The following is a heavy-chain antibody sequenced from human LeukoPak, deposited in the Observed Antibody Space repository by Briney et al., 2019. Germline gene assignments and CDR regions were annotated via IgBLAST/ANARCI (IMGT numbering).Heavy chain of an antibody. CDR1: EFTFSNYA. CDR3: AKVAGSSGWYGGNAFDI. CDR2: ISGDGDSR. J-gene: IGHJ3*02. D-gene: IGHD6-19*01. V-gene: IGHV3-23*01. Sequence: PGGSLRLSCAASEFTFSNYAMTWVRQTPGKGLERVSGISGDGDSRYYADSVNGQFTISRDNSKNTLYLQMNSLRAEDTALYYCAKVAGSSGWYGGNAFDIWGQETMVTVSS.